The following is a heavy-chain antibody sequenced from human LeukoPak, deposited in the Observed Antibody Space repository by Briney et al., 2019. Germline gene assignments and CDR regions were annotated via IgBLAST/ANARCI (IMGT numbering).Heavy chain of an antibody. CDR1: DDSITMYY. D-gene: IGHD4-11*01. J-gene: IGHJ6*03. CDR3: ARGRVSSSTWYSTYYYFFYMDF. V-gene: IGHV4-59*01. Sequence: PSETLSLTCTVSDDSITMYYWTWIRQPPGKGLEWIGYVDHTGSTKFNPSLNGRVSISRDTSNNFFSLRLRSVTAADTAVYFCARGRVSSSTWYSTYYYFFYMDFWGKGTTVAVSS. CDR2: VDHTGST.